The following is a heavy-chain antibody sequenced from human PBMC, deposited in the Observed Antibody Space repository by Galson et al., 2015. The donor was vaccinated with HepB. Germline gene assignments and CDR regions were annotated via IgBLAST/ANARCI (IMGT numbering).Heavy chain of an antibody. CDR1: GYTFTING. J-gene: IGHJ4*02. V-gene: IGHV1-18*04. D-gene: IGHD4/OR15-4a*01. CDR2: ISANSGDT. Sequence: SVKASCKASGYTFTINGISWVRQAPGKGLEWMGWISANSGDTKYAQKLQGRVTMTRDTSTSTAYLELRSLRSDDTAAYYCARDRDYRFDYWGQGTLVTVSS. CDR3: ARDRDYRFDY.